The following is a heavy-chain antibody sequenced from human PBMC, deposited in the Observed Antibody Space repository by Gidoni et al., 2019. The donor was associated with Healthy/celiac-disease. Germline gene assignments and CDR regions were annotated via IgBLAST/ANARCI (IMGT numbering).Heavy chain of an antibody. D-gene: IGHD6-13*01. J-gene: IGHJ6*02. V-gene: IGHV4-61*02. CDR3: ARDRLSAAGTFYYYGMDV. CDR2: IYTSGST. Sequence: QVQLQESGPGLVKPSQTLSLTCTVSGGSISRGSYYWSWIRQPAGKGLEWIGRIYTSGSTNYNPSLKSRVTISVDTSKNQFSLKLSSVTAADTAVYYCARDRLSAAGTFYYYGMDVWGQGTTVTVSS. CDR1: GGSISRGSYY.